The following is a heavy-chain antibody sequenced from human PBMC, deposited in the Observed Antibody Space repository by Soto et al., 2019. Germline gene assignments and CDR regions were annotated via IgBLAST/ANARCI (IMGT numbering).Heavy chain of an antibody. CDR3: ARYSALSGTYYFDY. D-gene: IGHD6-13*01. Sequence: QVQLQESGPGLVKPSGTLSLTCDVSGASISSVYWWSWVRQSPGKGLEWIGEISQRGSAYYRPSLKSRVTMSLDTSKNQFSLRLTSVTAADTAVYYCARYSALSGTYYFDYWGQGTLVTVSS. CDR1: GASISSVYW. CDR2: ISQRGSA. J-gene: IGHJ4*02. V-gene: IGHV4-4*02.